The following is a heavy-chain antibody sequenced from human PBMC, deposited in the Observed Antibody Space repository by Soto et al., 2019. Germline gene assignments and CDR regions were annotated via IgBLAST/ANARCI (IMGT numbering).Heavy chain of an antibody. CDR2: ISGSGGST. J-gene: IGHJ1*01. CDR3: AKGRGHRTDAEYFQH. CDR1: GFTFSSYA. V-gene: IGHV3-23*01. Sequence: GGSLRLSCAASGFTFSSYAMSWVRQAPGKGLEWVSAISGSGGSTYYADSVKGRFTISRDNSKNTLYLQMNSLRAEDTAVYYCAKGRGHRTDAEYFQHWGQGTLVTVSS.